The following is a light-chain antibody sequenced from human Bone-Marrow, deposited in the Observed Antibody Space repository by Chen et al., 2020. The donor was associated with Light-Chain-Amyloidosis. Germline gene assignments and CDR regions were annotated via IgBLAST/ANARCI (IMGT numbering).Light chain of an antibody. CDR1: NIGSTS. Sequence: SYVLTLPSSVSVAPGQTATIACGGNNIGSTSVHWYQQTPGQAPLLVVYDDSDRPSGIPERLSGSDSGNTATLTISRVEAGDEADYYCKVWDRSSDRPMFGGGTKLTVL. CDR3: KVWDRSSDRPM. J-gene: IGLJ3*02. CDR2: DDS. V-gene: IGLV3-21*02.